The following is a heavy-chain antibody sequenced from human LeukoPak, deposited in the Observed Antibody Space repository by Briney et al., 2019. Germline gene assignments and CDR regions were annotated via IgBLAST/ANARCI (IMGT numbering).Heavy chain of an antibody. Sequence: SETLSLTCTVSGGSISSSSYYWGWIRQPPGKGLEWIGSIYYSGSTYYNPSLKSRVTISVDTSKNQFSLKLSSVTAADTAVYYCARVPHDFWSGYYQTLWFEIWGQGIMVTVSS. CDR3: ARVPHDFWSGYYQTLWFEI. V-gene: IGHV4-39*07. J-gene: IGHJ3*02. CDR2: IYYSGST. CDR1: GGSISSSSYY. D-gene: IGHD3-3*01.